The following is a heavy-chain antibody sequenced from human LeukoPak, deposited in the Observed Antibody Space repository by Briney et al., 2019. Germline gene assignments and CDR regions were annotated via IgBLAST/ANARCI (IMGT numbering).Heavy chain of an antibody. Sequence: KTSETLSLTCAVYGGSFSGYYWSWIRHPAGRGLEWIGRIYTSGSTNYNPSLKSRVTLSVETSKNEFSLKLRSVTAADTAVYFCARVTGYRIEDYFDYWGQGTLVTVSS. CDR3: ARVTGYRIEDYFDY. CDR2: IYTSGST. V-gene: IGHV4-59*10. CDR1: GGSFSGYY. D-gene: IGHD6-13*01. J-gene: IGHJ4*02.